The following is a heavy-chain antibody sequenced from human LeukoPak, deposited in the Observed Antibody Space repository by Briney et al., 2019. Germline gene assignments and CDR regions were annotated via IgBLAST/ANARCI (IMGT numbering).Heavy chain of an antibody. V-gene: IGHV1-18*01. D-gene: IGHD4-17*01. CDR1: GYTFTSYG. CDR2: ISAYNGNT. J-gene: IGHJ4*02. Sequence: ASVKVSCKASGYTFTSYGISWVRQAPGQGLEWMGWISAYNGNTNYAQKLQGRVTMTTDTSTSTAYMELRSLRSDDTAVYYCARGDYGDYDRLPYFDYWGQGTLVTVSS. CDR3: ARGDYGDYDRLPYFDY.